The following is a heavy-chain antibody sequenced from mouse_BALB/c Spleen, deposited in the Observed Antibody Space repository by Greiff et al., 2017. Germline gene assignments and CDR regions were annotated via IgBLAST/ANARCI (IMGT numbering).Heavy chain of an antibody. CDR2: IYPGSGST. CDR1: GYNFTSYW. V-gene: IGHV1-55*01. Sequence: QVQLQQPGAELVKPGTSVKLSCKASGYNFTSYWINWVKLRPGQGLEWIGDIYPGSGSTNYNEKFKSKATLTVDTSSSTAYMQLSSLASEDSALYYCARGNYRSNYAMDYWGQGTSVTVSS. J-gene: IGHJ4*01. D-gene: IGHD2-14*01. CDR3: ARGNYRSNYAMDY.